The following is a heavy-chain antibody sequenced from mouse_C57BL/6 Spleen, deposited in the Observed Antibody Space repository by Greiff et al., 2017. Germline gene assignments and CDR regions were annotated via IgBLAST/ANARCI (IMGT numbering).Heavy chain of an antibody. CDR2: ISDGGSYT. Sequence: EVKLVESGGGLVKPGGSLKLSCAASGFTFSSYAMSWVRQTPEKRLEWVATISDGGSYTYYPDNVKGRFTISRDNAKNNLYLQMSHLKSEDTAMYYCARARGYYSNWYFDVWGTGTTVTVSS. V-gene: IGHV5-4*03. D-gene: IGHD2-5*01. J-gene: IGHJ1*03. CDR3: ARARGYYSNWYFDV. CDR1: GFTFSSYA.